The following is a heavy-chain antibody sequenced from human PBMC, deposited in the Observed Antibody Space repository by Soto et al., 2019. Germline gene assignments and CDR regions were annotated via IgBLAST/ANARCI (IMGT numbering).Heavy chain of an antibody. D-gene: IGHD6-13*01. V-gene: IGHV4-39*01. CDR2: IYYSGST. CDR3: ARDIIAAAGDGDYYYYMDV. CDR1: GGSISSSSYY. J-gene: IGHJ6*03. Sequence: SETLSLTCTVSGGSISSSSYYWVLIRQPPGKGLEWIGSIYYSGSTYYTPSLRSPVTIAVDTSKKQFSLKLSSVTAADTAVYYCARDIIAAAGDGDYYYYMDVWGKGTTVTVSS.